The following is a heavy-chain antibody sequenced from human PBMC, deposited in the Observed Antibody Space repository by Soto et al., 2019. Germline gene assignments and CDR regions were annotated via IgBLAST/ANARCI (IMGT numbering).Heavy chain of an antibody. CDR2: IIPILGIA. D-gene: IGHD4-17*01. Sequence: ASVKVSCKASGGTFSSYTISWVRQAPGQGLEWMGRIIPILGIANYAQKFQGRVTITADKSTSTAYMELSSLRSEDTAVYYCASYGDYTNWFDPWGQGTLVTVSS. J-gene: IGHJ5*02. CDR1: GGTFSSYT. V-gene: IGHV1-69*02. CDR3: ASYGDYTNWFDP.